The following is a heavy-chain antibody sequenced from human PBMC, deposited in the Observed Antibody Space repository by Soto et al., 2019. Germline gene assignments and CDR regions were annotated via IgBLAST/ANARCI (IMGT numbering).Heavy chain of an antibody. V-gene: IGHV4-59*01. CDR1: GGSISIYY. J-gene: IGHJ5*02. CDR3: ARDGSNGSVWYNWFDP. CDR2: VYYSGST. Sequence: KSSETLSLTCTVSGGSISIYYWSWIRHPPGKGLEWIGYVYYSGSTNYNPSLKSRVTISVDASKNQFSLKLSSLTAADTAVYYCARDGSNGSVWYNWFDPWGQGILVTVSS. D-gene: IGHD3-16*01.